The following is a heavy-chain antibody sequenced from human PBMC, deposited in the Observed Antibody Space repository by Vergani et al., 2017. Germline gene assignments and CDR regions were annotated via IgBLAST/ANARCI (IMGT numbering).Heavy chain of an antibody. CDR2: ISSSNSYI. J-gene: IGHJ4*02. V-gene: IGHV3-21*01. D-gene: IGHD2-15*01. CDR3: ARDAIRYCSGFSCYSAYYFDY. Sequence: EVQLVESGGGLVKRGGSLRLSCAASGFTFSSYSMNWVRQAPGKGLEWVSSISSSNSYIYYADSVKGRFTISRDNAKNSLYLQMNSLRAEDSAVYYCARDAIRYCSGFSCYSAYYFDYWGQGTLVTVSS. CDR1: GFTFSSYS.